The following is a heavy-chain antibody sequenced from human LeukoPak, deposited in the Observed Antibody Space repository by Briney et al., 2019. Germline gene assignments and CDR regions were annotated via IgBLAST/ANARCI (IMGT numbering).Heavy chain of an antibody. D-gene: IGHD6-19*01. V-gene: IGHV4-61*02. Sequence: TSETLSLTCTVSGGSISSGSYYWSWIRQPAGKGLEWIGRIYTSGSTNYNPSLKSRVTISVDTSKNQFSLKLSSVTAADTAVYYCARGGHQWLVRGWFDPWGQGTLVTVSS. CDR2: IYTSGST. CDR1: GGSISSGSYY. CDR3: ARGGHQWLVRGWFDP. J-gene: IGHJ5*02.